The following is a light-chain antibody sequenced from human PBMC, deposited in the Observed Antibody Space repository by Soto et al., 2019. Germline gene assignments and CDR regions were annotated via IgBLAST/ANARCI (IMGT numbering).Light chain of an antibody. Sequence: QSVLTQPASVSGSPGQSITISCTGTSSDVGGYNYVSWYQQHPGKAPKPMIYEVSNRPSGVSNRFSGSKSGNTASLTISGLQAEDEADYYCSSYTSSSLPVFGGGTKLTVL. CDR3: SSYTSSSLPV. CDR1: SSDVGGYNY. CDR2: EVS. V-gene: IGLV2-14*01. J-gene: IGLJ2*01.